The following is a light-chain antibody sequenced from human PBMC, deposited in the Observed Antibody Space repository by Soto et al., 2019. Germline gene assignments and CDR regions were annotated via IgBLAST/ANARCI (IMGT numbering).Light chain of an antibody. Sequence: EIVMTQSPATLSVSPGERASLFCRASHSVSSSLAWYQQKPGQAPRLLIHGASTRATGIPDRFSGSGSGTDFTLTISRLEPEDFAVYYCQQYGSSPITFGQGTRLEIK. J-gene: IGKJ5*01. V-gene: IGKV3-20*01. CDR3: QQYGSSPIT. CDR1: HSVSSS. CDR2: GAS.